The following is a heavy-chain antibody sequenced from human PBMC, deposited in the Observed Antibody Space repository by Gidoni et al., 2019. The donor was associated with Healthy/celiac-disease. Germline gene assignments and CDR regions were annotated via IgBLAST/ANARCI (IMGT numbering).Heavy chain of an antibody. V-gene: IGHV4-31*02. Sequence: IGYIYYSGSTYYNPSLKSRVTISVDTSKNQFSLKLSSVTAADTAVYYCASGDCSGGSCYSFDYWGQGTLVTVSS. J-gene: IGHJ4*02. CDR2: IYYSGST. D-gene: IGHD2-15*01. CDR3: ASGDCSGGSCYSFDY.